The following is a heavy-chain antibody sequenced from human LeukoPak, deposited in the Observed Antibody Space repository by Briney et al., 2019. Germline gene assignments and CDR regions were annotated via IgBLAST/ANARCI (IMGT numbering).Heavy chain of an antibody. J-gene: IGHJ4*02. CDR2: INPNSGGT. CDR1: GYTFTGYY. V-gene: IGHV1-2*02. D-gene: IGHD6-19*01. CDR3: ATARLVLTPLLNYYFDY. Sequence: ASVKVSCKASGYTFTGYYMHWVRQAPGQGLEWMGWINPNSGGTNYAQMLRGRVTMTRDTTISTAYMELSRLRSDDTAEYYCATARLVLTPLLNYYFDYWGQGTLVTVSS.